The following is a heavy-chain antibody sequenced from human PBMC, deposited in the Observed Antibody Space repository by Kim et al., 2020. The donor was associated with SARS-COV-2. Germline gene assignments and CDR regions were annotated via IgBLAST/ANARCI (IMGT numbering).Heavy chain of an antibody. CDR3: ARGHYYGSGETRFHGMDV. J-gene: IGHJ6*02. CDR2: ISAYNGNT. Sequence: ASVKVSCKASGYTFTSYGISWVRQAPGQGLEWMGWISAYNGNTNYAQKLQGRVTMTTDTSTSTAYMELRSLRSDDTAVYYCARGHYYGSGETRFHGMDVWGQGTTVTVSS. CDR1: GYTFTSYG. D-gene: IGHD3-10*01. V-gene: IGHV1-18*01.